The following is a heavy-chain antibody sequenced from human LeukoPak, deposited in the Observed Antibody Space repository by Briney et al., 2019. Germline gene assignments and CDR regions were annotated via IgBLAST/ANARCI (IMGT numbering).Heavy chain of an antibody. J-gene: IGHJ4*02. D-gene: IGHD2-2*01. CDR3: AREYCSSTSCPIFDY. Sequence: GGSLRLSCAASGFTFSSYAMHWVRQAPGKGLEWVAVISYDGSNKYYADSVKGRFTIPRDNSKNTLYLQMNSLRAEDTAVYYCAREYCSSTSCPIFDYWGQGTLVTVSS. CDR1: GFTFSSYA. V-gene: IGHV3-30*04. CDR2: ISYDGSNK.